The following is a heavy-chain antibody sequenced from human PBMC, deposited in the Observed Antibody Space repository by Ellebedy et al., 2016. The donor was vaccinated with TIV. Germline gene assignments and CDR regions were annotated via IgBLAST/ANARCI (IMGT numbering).Heavy chain of an antibody. Sequence: PGGSLRLSCAASGFTFSSYWMSRVRQAPGKGLEWVANINQDGSVNHYVDSVKGRFTVSRDNAENSLYLQMNSLRAEDTALYYCARTAAWGSYRYFEYWGQGTLVTVSS. J-gene: IGHJ4*02. D-gene: IGHD3-16*02. CDR1: GFTFSSYW. CDR3: ARTAAWGSYRYFEY. V-gene: IGHV3-7*03. CDR2: INQDGSVN.